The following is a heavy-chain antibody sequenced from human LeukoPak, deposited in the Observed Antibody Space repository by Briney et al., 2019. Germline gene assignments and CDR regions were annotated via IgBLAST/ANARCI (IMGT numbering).Heavy chain of an antibody. V-gene: IGHV3-66*01. CDR2: IYRGDST. CDR1: GFTVSSDY. CDR3: ARDPGLPNGMAV. J-gene: IGHJ6*02. Sequence: GGSLRLSCAASGFTVSSDYMSWVRQAPGKELEWVSTIYRGDSTYYADSVKGRFTISRDNSKNTLYLQLNSLRAEDTAVYYCARDPGLPNGMAVWGQGTTVTVSS.